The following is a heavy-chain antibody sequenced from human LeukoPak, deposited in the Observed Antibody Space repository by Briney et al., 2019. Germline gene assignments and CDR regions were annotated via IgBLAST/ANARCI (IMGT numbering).Heavy chain of an antibody. V-gene: IGHV5-10-1*01. CDR2: IDPSDSYI. J-gene: IGHJ4*02. CDR3: ARLQDY. CDR1: GYSFTTYW. Sequence: PGESLKISCKVSGYSFTTYWITWVRQMPGKGLEWMGRIDPSDSYIKYSPSFQGHITNTVDKSINTAYLQWSSLKASDTAMYYCARLQDYWGQGTLVTVSS.